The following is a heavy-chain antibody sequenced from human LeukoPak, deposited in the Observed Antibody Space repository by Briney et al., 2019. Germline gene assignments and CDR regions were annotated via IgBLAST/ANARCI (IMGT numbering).Heavy chain of an antibody. J-gene: IGHJ6*03. CDR2: INTDGSST. CDR1: GFTFSSYW. D-gene: IGHD2-15*01. Sequence: GGSLRLSCAASGFTFSSYWMHWVRQAPGKGLVWVSRINTDGSSTSYADSVKGRFTISRDNAKHTLYLQMNSLRAEDTAVYYCARIGGGSFPHYYYYMDVWGKGTTVTVSS. V-gene: IGHV3-74*01. CDR3: ARIGGGSFPHYYYYMDV.